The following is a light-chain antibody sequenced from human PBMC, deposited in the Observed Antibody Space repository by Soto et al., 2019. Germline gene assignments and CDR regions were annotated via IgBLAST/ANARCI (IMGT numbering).Light chain of an antibody. V-gene: IGLV1-44*01. Sequence: QSALTQPHSASGTPGQRVTISCSGGSSNIGTNAVNWYQQLPGTAPKLLIYNNNQRPSGVPDRFSGSKSGTSASLAISGLQSEDEADYYCAAWDDSLNGYVFGTGTKVTVL. CDR1: SSNIGTNA. CDR2: NNN. CDR3: AAWDDSLNGYV. J-gene: IGLJ1*01.